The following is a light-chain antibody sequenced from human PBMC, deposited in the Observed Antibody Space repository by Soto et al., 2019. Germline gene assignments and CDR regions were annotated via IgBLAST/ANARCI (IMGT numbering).Light chain of an antibody. V-gene: IGKV3-11*01. CDR1: QSVSSF. J-gene: IGKJ1*01. Sequence: EIVLTQSPATLSLSPGESATLSCRASQSVSSFLAWYQQKPGQAPRLLIYGASNRATGIPAWFSASGSGTDFTLTISSLEPEDSAVYYCQQRYNSWTFGQGTKVEI. CDR3: QQRYNSWT. CDR2: GAS.